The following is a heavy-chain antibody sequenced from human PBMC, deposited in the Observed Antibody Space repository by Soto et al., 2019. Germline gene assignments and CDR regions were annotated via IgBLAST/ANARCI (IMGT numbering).Heavy chain of an antibody. CDR3: ARDLWVEPELYYYGMDV. CDR2: IFYSGTT. J-gene: IGHJ6*02. D-gene: IGHD1-1*01. Sequence: SETLSLTCTVSGDSISSAGYYWSWIRQTPGKGLEWIGHIFYSGTTYYNPSLKSRLTISVDTSKNHFSLRLTSVTAADTAVYYCARDLWVEPELYYYGMDVWGQGTTVTVSS. V-gene: IGHV4-30-4*01. CDR1: GDSISSAGYY.